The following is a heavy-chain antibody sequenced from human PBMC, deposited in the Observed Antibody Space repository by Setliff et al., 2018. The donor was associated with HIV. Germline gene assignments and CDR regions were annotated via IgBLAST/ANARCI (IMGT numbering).Heavy chain of an antibody. CDR1: GFTVSSNY. V-gene: IGHV3-53*01. CDR2: IYSGGRT. CDR3: AKQYSMYYYYYMDV. D-gene: IGHD6-6*01. J-gene: IGHJ6*03. Sequence: GGSLRLSCAASGFTVSSNYMTWVRQAPGKGLEWVSVIYSGGRTNYADSVKGRFTISRDNSKNTLYLQMNSLRAEDTAVYYCAKQYSMYYYYYMDVWGKGTTVTVSS.